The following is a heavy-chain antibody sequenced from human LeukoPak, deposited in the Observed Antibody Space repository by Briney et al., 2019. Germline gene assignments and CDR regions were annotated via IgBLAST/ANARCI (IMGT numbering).Heavy chain of an antibody. CDR2: IILILGIA. D-gene: IGHD1-26*01. CDR3: ARPVSGSYLDY. Sequence: GASVKVSCKASGGTFSSYAISWVRQAPGQGLEWMGRIILILGIANYAQKFQGRVTITADKSTSTAYMELSSLRSEDTAVYYCARPVSGSYLDYWGQGTLVTVSS. CDR1: GGTFSSYA. J-gene: IGHJ4*02. V-gene: IGHV1-69*10.